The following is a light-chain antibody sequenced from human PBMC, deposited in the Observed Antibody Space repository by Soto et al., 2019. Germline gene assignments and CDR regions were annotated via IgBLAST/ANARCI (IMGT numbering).Light chain of an antibody. CDR2: DNN. CDR1: SSNIGDNF. CDR3: ATWDTNLSAVV. Sequence: QSVLTQPPSVSAAPGQKVTISCSGSSSNIGDNFVSWYQHLPGAAPKLLIYDNNKRPSGIPDRFSGSKSGSSATLDIAGLQTGDEAVYYCATWDTNLSAVVFGGGTKLTVL. J-gene: IGLJ2*01. V-gene: IGLV1-51*01.